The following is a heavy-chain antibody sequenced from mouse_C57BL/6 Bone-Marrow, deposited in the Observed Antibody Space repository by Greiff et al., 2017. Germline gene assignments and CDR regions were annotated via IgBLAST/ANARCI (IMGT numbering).Heavy chain of an antibody. V-gene: IGHV8-12*01. CDR2: IYWDDDK. Sequence: QVTLKVSGPGILQSSQTLSLTCSFSGFSLSTSGMGVSWIRQPSGKGLEWLAHIYWDDDKRYNPSLKSRLTISKDTSRNQVFLKITSVDTADTATDDCARSSDYYGSSWGFAYWGQGTLVTVSA. CDR1: GFSLSTSGMG. CDR3: ARSSDYYGSSWGFAY. D-gene: IGHD1-1*01. J-gene: IGHJ3*01.